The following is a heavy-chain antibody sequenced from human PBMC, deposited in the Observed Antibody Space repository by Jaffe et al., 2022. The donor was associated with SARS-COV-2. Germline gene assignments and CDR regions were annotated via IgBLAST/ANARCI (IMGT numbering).Heavy chain of an antibody. J-gene: IGHJ4*02. CDR1: GFTFSSYA. Sequence: EVQLLESGGGLVQPGGSLRLSCAASGFTFSSYAMSWVRQAPGKGLEWVSAISGSGGSTYYADSVKGRFTISRDNSKNTLYLQMNSLRAEDTAVYYCAKDGLSDTAMVAGPLYFDYWGQGTLVTVSS. CDR2: ISGSGGST. CDR3: AKDGLSDTAMVAGPLYFDY. V-gene: IGHV3-23*01. D-gene: IGHD5-18*01.